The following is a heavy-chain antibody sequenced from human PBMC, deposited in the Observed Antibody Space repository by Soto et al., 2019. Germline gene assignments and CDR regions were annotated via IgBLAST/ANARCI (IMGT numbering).Heavy chain of an antibody. V-gene: IGHV2-26*01. CDR3: ARIGMEKLAPNWFDP. CDR1: GFSLSNARMG. CDR2: IFSNDEK. Sequence: QVTLKESGPVLVKPTETLTLTCTVSGFSLSNARMGVSWIRQPPGKTLEWLAHIFSNDEKSYNTSLKSRLTISKDTYKSHVVLTMTNMDPVDTATYYCARIGMEKLAPNWFDPWGQGTLVTVSS. J-gene: IGHJ5*02. D-gene: IGHD6-13*01.